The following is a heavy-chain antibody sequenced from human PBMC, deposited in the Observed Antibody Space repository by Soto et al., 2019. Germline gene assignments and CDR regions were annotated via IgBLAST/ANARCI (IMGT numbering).Heavy chain of an antibody. CDR3: ARVSPCGSGWYGLGY. Sequence: ASVKVSCKASGYTFTDYYMHWVRQAPGQGLEWMGWINPNNGDTNYAQKFQGRVTMTKDTSISTAYMELSSLRSDDTAVYYFARVSPCGSGWYGLGYWGQGTLVTVSS. V-gene: IGHV1-2*02. D-gene: IGHD6-19*01. CDR2: INPNNGDT. J-gene: IGHJ4*02. CDR1: GYTFTDYY.